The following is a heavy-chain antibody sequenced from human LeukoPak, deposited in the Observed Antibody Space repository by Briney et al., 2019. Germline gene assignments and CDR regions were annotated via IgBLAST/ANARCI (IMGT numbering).Heavy chain of an antibody. Sequence: ASVKVSCKASGYTFTGYYMHWVRQAPGQGLEWMGWINPNSGGTNYAQKFQGRVTMTRDTSISTAYMELSRLRSDDTAVYYCARDSGGWSWGAFDIWGQGTMVTVSS. J-gene: IGHJ3*02. CDR3: ARDSGGWSWGAFDI. V-gene: IGHV1-2*02. CDR2: INPNSGGT. D-gene: IGHD6-19*01. CDR1: GYTFTGYY.